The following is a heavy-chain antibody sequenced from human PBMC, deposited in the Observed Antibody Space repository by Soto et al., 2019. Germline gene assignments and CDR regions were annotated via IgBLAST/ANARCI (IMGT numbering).Heavy chain of an antibody. CDR2: IYWDDDK. V-gene: IGHV2-5*02. CDR3: AHRTTTVTWWFDP. J-gene: IGHJ5*02. CDR1: GFSLTTGGVS. D-gene: IGHD4-17*01. Sequence: QITLRESGPTLVKPTQTLTLTCTFYGFSLTTGGVSVGGIRQPPGKALEWLALIYWDDDKRYSPSLKSRLIITKDTSKNQVVLTMTNMDPADTATYFCAHRTTTVTWWFDPWGQGTLVTVSS.